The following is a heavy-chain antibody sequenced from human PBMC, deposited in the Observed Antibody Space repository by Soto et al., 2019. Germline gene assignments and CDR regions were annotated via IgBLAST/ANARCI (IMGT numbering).Heavy chain of an antibody. Sequence: GKGLEWVAVILYEGNNKDYVDSVKGRFTISRDNSKNTLYLEMNSLRDEDTAVYHCFFFQAEDGIRDTVPVSAFLLNRSSDL. CDR2: ILYEGNNK. J-gene: IGHJ2*01. D-gene: IGHD2-15*01. V-gene: IGHV3-30*03. CDR3: FFFQAEDGIRDTVPVSAFLLNRSSDL.